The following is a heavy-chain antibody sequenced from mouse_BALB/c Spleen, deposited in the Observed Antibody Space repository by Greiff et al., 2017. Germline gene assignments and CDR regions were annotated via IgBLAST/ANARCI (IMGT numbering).Heavy chain of an antibody. Sequence: VQLQQSGAELVKPGASVKLSCTASGFNIKDTYMHWVKQRPEQGLEWIGRIDPANGNTKYDPTFQGKATITADTSSNTAYLQLSSLTSEDTAVYYCARSGYYGSPWLAYWGQGTLVTVSA. CDR3: ARSGYYGSPWLAY. J-gene: IGHJ3*01. CDR2: IDPANGNT. D-gene: IGHD1-1*01. V-gene: IGHV14-3*02. CDR1: GFNIKDTY.